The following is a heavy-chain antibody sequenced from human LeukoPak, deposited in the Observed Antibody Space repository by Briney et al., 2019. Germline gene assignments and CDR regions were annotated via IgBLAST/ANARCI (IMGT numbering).Heavy chain of an antibody. CDR1: GGSISSYY. CDR2: FYYSGNI. V-gene: IGHV4-59*12. D-gene: IGHD1-26*01. Sequence: PSETLSLTCTVSGGSISSYYWSWIRQPPGKGLEWIGYFYYSGNIKYNPSLKSRVTISVDKSNDHFSLKLTSVTAADTAVYYCGSGDYYYFDYWGQGTLVTVSS. J-gene: IGHJ4*02. CDR3: GSGDYYYFDY.